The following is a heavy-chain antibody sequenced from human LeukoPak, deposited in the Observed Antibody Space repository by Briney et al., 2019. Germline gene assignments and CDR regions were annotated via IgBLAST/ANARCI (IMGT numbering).Heavy chain of an antibody. CDR3: AKDRSVFFFDW. Sequence: GASVTVSCTASGYTFTGYYMHWVRQAPGQGLEWMGWINPNSGGTDYAQKFQGRVTMTRDTSISTAYMELTRLRSDDTALYYCAKDRSVFFFDWWGQGTLVTVSS. CDR2: INPNSGGT. CDR1: GYTFTGYY. J-gene: IGHJ4*02. D-gene: IGHD3-3*01. V-gene: IGHV1-2*02.